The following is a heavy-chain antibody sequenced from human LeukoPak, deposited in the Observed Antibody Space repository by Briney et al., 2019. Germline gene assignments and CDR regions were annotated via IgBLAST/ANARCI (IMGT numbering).Heavy chain of an antibody. J-gene: IGHJ5*02. Sequence: PGGSLRLSCVASGLTIGSRYMNWVRQAPGKGLEWVGRTRNKANSYTTEYAASVKGRFTISRDDPKNLLYLQMNSLKSEDTAVYYCGRSGRYRPSDLWGQGTLVTVSS. CDR2: TRNKANSYTT. CDR3: GRSGRYRPSDL. CDR1: GLTIGSRY. V-gene: IGHV3-72*01. D-gene: IGHD1-26*01.